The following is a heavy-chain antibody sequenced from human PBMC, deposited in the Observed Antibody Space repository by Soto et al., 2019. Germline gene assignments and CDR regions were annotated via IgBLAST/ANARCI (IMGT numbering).Heavy chain of an antibody. Sequence: ASVKVSCKVSGYTLTELSMHWVRQAPGKGLEWMGGFDPEDGETIYAQKFQGRVTMTEDTSTDTAYMELSSLRSEDTAVYYCATGGYCTNGVCNPYYYGMDVWGQGTTVTV. D-gene: IGHD2-8*01. V-gene: IGHV1-24*01. CDR2: FDPEDGET. CDR3: ATGGYCTNGVCNPYYYGMDV. J-gene: IGHJ6*02. CDR1: GYTLTELS.